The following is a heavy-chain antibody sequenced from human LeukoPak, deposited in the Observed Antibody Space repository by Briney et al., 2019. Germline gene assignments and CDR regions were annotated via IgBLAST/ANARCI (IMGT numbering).Heavy chain of an antibody. D-gene: IGHD5-18*01. CDR2: INHSGST. Sequence: SETLSLTCAVYGGSFSGYHWSWIRQPPGKGLEWIGEINHSGSTNYNPSLKSRVTISVDTSKNQFSLKLSSVTAADTAVYYCASTRGYSYGLTDYWGQGTLVTVSS. V-gene: IGHV4-34*01. J-gene: IGHJ4*02. CDR1: GGSFSGYH. CDR3: ASTRGYSYGLTDY.